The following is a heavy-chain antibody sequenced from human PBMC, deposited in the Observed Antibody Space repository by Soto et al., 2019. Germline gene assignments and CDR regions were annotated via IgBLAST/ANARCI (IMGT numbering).Heavy chain of an antibody. Sequence: PGESLKISCKGSGYRFTSYWIGWVRQMPGKGLEWMGIIYPGDSDTRYSPSFQGQVTISADRTVNTAYLQWSSLKASDSAMYYCARLRAAVPAPSGYGSGFDPWGQGTQVTVSS. J-gene: IGHJ5*02. V-gene: IGHV5-51*01. D-gene: IGHD6-19*01. CDR1: GYRFTSYW. CDR2: IYPGDSDT. CDR3: ARLRAAVPAPSGYGSGFDP.